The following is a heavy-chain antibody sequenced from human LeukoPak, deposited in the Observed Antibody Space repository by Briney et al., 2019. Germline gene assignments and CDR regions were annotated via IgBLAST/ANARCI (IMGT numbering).Heavy chain of an antibody. V-gene: IGHV3-74*03. Sequence: GGSLRLSCAASGFTFSSYWMHWVRQAPGKGLVWVSRINSDGSSTTYADSVKGRFTISRANANNTLYLQMNSLRAEDTAVYYCAKLPSGMAAAGNWFDPWGQGTLVTVSS. CDR1: GFTFSSYW. CDR2: INSDGSST. D-gene: IGHD6-13*01. J-gene: IGHJ5*02. CDR3: AKLPSGMAAAGNWFDP.